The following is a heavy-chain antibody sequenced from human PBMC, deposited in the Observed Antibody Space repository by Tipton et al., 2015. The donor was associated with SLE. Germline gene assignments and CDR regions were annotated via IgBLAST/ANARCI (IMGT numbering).Heavy chain of an antibody. CDR2: ISGRGYDT. CDR1: GFTFRNSA. V-gene: IGHV3-23*01. Sequence: GSLRLSCAASGFTFRNSAMSWVRQAPGKGLEWVSTISGRGYDTYYADSVKGRFIISRDNSKNALYLQMSSLRAEDTALYYCANAVVDIVVVPPGYYYMDVWGKGTTVTVSS. D-gene: IGHD2-2*01. J-gene: IGHJ6*03. CDR3: ANAVVDIVVVPPGYYYMDV.